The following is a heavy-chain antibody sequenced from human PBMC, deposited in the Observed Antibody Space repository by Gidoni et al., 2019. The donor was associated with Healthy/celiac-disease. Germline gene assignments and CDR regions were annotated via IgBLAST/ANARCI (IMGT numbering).Heavy chain of an antibody. V-gene: IGHV1-3*01. D-gene: IGHD3-22*01. CDR2: INAGNGNT. J-gene: IGHJ4*02. CDR1: GYTFTSYA. Sequence: QVQLVQSGAEVKKPGASVKVSCTASGYTFTSYAMHWVRQAPGQRLEWMGWINAGNGNTKYSQKFQGRVTITRDTSASTAYMELSSLRSEDTAVYYCARDVSLGYYDSSGYHDWGQGTLVTVSS. CDR3: ARDVSLGYYDSSGYHD.